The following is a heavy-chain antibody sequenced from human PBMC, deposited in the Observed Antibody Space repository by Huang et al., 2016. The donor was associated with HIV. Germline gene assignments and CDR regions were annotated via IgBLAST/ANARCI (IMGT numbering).Heavy chain of an antibody. D-gene: IGHD6-19*01. CDR1: GYIFSNYD. CDR3: ARLTSGWYHDY. V-gene: IGHV1-8*01. CDR2: LNPNSGKT. J-gene: IGHJ4*02. Sequence: QVQLVQSGPEVKKPGASVKVSCQTSGYIFSNYDINWVRQAPGQGLQWMGWLNPNSGKTAYGQKFQGRVTLTRSTSTGAAYMVLNSLTSQDTAVYYCARLTSGWYHDYWGQGTLVTVSS.